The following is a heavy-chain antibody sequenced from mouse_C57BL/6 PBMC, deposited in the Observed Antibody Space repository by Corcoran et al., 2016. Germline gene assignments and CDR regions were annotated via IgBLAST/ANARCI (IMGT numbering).Heavy chain of an antibody. CDR3: ARVYDGYYRAMDY. Sequence: QIQLVQSGPELKKPGETVKISCKASGYTFTTYGMSWVKQAPGKGLKWMGWINTYSGVPTYADDFKGRFAFSLETSASTAYLQINNLKNDDTATYFCARVYDGYYRAMDYWGQGTSVTVSS. V-gene: IGHV9-3*01. CDR2: INTYSGVP. D-gene: IGHD2-3*01. J-gene: IGHJ4*01. CDR1: GYTFTTYG.